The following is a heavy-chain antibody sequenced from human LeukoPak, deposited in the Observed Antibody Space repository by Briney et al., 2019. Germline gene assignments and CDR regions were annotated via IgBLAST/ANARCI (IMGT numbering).Heavy chain of an antibody. Sequence: SETLSLTCTVSGDSISSSSYYWGWIRQPPGKGLEWIGYIYYSGSTNYNPSLKSRVTISVDTSKNQFSLKLSSVTAADTAVYYCARHPLGYYGSGTYYNGGYFDYWGQGTLVTVSS. D-gene: IGHD3-10*01. V-gene: IGHV4-61*05. CDR3: ARHPLGYYGSGTYYNGGYFDY. J-gene: IGHJ4*02. CDR2: IYYSGST. CDR1: GDSISSSSYY.